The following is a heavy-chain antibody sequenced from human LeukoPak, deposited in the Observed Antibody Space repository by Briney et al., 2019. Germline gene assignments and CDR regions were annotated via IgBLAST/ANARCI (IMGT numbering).Heavy chain of an antibody. D-gene: IGHD2-2*01. CDR3: AREVPYCSSTSCYGAVDY. Sequence: ETLSLTCAVYGGSFSGYYWSWIRQPPGKGLEWIGEINHSGSTNYNPSLKSRVTISVDTSKNQFSLKLSSVTAADTAVYYCAREVPYCSSTSCYGAVDYWGQGTLVTVSS. J-gene: IGHJ4*02. CDR1: GGSFSGYY. CDR2: INHSGST. V-gene: IGHV4-34*01.